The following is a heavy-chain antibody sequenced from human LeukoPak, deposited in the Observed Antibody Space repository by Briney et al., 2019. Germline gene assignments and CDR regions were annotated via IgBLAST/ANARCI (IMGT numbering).Heavy chain of an antibody. J-gene: IGHJ4*02. Sequence: PGGSLRLSCAASGFTFSSYGFHWVRQAPGKGLEWVAVISYDGNNKYYADSVKGRFTISRDNSKNTLYLQMNSLSSEDTAVYYCAKDRSSSSPDYWGQGILVTVSP. CDR2: ISYDGNNK. V-gene: IGHV3-30*18. D-gene: IGHD6-6*01. CDR1: GFTFSSYG. CDR3: AKDRSSSSPDY.